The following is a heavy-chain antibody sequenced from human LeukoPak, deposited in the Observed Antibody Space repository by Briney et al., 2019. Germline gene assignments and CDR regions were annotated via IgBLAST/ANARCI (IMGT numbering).Heavy chain of an antibody. CDR1: GFTFSDYW. CDR3: ARGPSSNGYWNY. D-gene: IGHD2-8*01. J-gene: IGHJ4*02. Sequence: KPGGSLRLSCAVSGFTFSDYWMTWVRQAPGKGLEWVSYISSSGSTIYYADSVKGRFTISRDDAKNSLYLQMNSLRAEDTAVYYCARGPSSNGYWNYWGQGTLVTVSS. V-gene: IGHV3-11*01. CDR2: ISSSGSTI.